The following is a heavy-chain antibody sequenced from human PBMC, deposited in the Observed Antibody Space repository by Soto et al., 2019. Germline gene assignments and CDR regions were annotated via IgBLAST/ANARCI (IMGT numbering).Heavy chain of an antibody. J-gene: IGHJ3*01. Sequence: QVQLVESGGGVVQPGTSLRLSCAASGFTFYNYGMHWVRQAPGTGLEWVATISSGGRAKYYADSVRGRLTISRDNSKNTVYLQMYSLRVDDTAVYDGAKDHGIGAAHGIDWGQGTMVSVSS. V-gene: IGHV3-30*18. CDR2: ISSGGRAK. CDR3: AKDHGIGAAHGID. D-gene: IGHD3-3*01. CDR1: GFTFYNYG.